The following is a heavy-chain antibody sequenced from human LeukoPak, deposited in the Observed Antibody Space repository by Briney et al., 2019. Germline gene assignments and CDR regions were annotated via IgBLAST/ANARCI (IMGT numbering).Heavy chain of an antibody. Sequence: GGSLRLSCAASGFTVSSNYMSWVRQAPGKGLEWVSVIYSGGSTYYADSVKGRFTISRDNSKNTLYLQMNSLRAEDTAVYYCAQVWNYGPYYYYYYMDVWGKGTTVTVSS. J-gene: IGHJ6*03. D-gene: IGHD1-7*01. V-gene: IGHV3-53*01. CDR2: IYSGGST. CDR1: GFTVSSNY. CDR3: AQVWNYGPYYYYYYMDV.